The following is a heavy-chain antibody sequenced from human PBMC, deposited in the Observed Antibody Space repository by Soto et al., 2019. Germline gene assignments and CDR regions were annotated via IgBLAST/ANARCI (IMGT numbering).Heavy chain of an antibody. CDR2: ISGSGGST. CDR3: ARRATGSYFDY. CDR1: GFTFSNYA. Sequence: EVQLLESGGGLVQPGGSLRLSCAASGFTFSNYAMNWVRQAPGRGLEWVSVISGSGGSTYYADSVKGRFTISRDNSKNTLYLQMNSLRAEDTAVYYCARRATGSYFDYWGQGTLVTVSS. D-gene: IGHD1-1*01. V-gene: IGHV3-23*01. J-gene: IGHJ4*02.